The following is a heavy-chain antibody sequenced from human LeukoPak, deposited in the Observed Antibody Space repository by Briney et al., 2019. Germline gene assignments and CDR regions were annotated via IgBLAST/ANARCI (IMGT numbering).Heavy chain of an antibody. Sequence: GRSLRLSCAASGFTFSSYAMSWVRQAPGKGLEWVSAISGSGGGTYYADSVKGHFTISRDNSKNTLYLLMDSLRAEDTAIYYCAKGPGLRLSYFDVWGRGTLVTVSS. D-gene: IGHD4-17*01. V-gene: IGHV3-23*01. CDR1: GFTFSSYA. CDR3: AKGPGLRLSYFDV. J-gene: IGHJ2*01. CDR2: ISGSGGGT.